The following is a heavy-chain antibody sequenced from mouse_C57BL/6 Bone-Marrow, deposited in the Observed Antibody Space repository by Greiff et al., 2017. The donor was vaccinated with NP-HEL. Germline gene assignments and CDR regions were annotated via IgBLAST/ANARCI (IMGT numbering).Heavy chain of an antibody. J-gene: IGHJ4*01. Sequence: QVQLQQPGAELVKPRASVKLSCKASGYTFTSYWMHWVKQRPGQGLEWIGMIHPNSGSTNYNEKFKSKATLTVDKSSSTAYLQLISLTSEDSAVYSCARRFYAMDYWRQGTSVTFSS. V-gene: IGHV1-64*01. CDR2: IHPNSGST. CDR1: GYTFTSYW. CDR3: ARRFYAMDY.